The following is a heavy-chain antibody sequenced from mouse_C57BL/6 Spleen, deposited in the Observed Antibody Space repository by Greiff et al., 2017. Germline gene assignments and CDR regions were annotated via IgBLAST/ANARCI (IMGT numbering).Heavy chain of an antibody. Sequence: VQLQQSGPELVKPGASVKISCKASGYAFTSYWITWVKQRPGQGLEWIGGIYPGDGGTNYNGKFKGKATLTADTSSSTAYMQLSSLTSEDSAVYFCSRSSDSNWMGYWGQEDLVTVSA. CDR2: IYPGDGGT. J-gene: IGHJ3*02. D-gene: IGHD2-5*01. CDR1: GYAFTSYW. CDR3: SRSSDSNWMGY. V-gene: IGHV1-82*01.